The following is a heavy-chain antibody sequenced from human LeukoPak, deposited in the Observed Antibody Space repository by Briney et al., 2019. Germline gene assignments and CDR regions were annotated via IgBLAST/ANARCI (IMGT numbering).Heavy chain of an antibody. J-gene: IGHJ6*02. CDR3: ARAGAGSGYWSVTYHGIDV. Sequence: GGSLRLSCAASGFTFSRHWMHWVRQAPGKGLVWVSRINGDGSSTSYADSVKGRFTISRDNAKSTLFLQMNSLRAEDTAVYYCARAGAGSGYWSVTYHGIDVWGQGTTVTVSS. V-gene: IGHV3-74*01. CDR1: GFTFSRHW. CDR2: INGDGSST. D-gene: IGHD5-12*01.